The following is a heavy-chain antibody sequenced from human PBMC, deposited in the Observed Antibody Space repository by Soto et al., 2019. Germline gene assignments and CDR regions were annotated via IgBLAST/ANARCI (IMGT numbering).Heavy chain of an antibody. D-gene: IGHD3-16*01. V-gene: IGHV1-24*01. J-gene: IGHJ4*02. CDR2: FDPEDGET. CDR1: GYTLTELS. Sequence: ASVKVSCKVSGYTLTELSMHWVRQAPGKGLEWMGGFDPEDGETIYAQKKQGRDNMTEDTSTDTAYMELSSLRSEDTVVYYCATGITYTDLSMGNFDYWGQGTLVTVSS. CDR3: ATGITYTDLSMGNFDY.